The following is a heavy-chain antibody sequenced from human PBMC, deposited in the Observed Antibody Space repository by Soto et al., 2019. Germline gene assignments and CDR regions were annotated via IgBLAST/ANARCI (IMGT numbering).Heavy chain of an antibody. V-gene: IGHV3-30*18. D-gene: IGHD2-15*01. CDR1: GFTFNDYG. CDR2: TSNDGSNI. Sequence: PGGSLRLSCAASGFTFNDYGMHWVRQAPGKGLEWVAVTSNDGSNIYHADSVKGRFTISRDNSKNTLYLQMNSLRAEDTAVYYCAKDRYCSGGTCSGGMDVWGQGTTVTVSS. J-gene: IGHJ6*02. CDR3: AKDRYCSGGTCSGGMDV.